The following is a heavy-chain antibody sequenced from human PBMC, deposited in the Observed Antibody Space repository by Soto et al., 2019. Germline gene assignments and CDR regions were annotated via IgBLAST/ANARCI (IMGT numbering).Heavy chain of an antibody. Sequence: EVQLVESGGGLVQPGVSLRLSCAASGFTLSSYNMNWVRQAPGKGREWVSYISGSSDTIYYADSVKGRFTISRDNAKNSLYLQMDSLRDEDTAVYYCARDHGGSTWFVGIYYYFGVDVWGQGTTVTVSS. CDR3: ARDHGGSTWFVGIYYYFGVDV. D-gene: IGHD6-13*01. J-gene: IGHJ6*02. CDR2: ISGSSDTI. V-gene: IGHV3-48*02. CDR1: GFTLSSYN.